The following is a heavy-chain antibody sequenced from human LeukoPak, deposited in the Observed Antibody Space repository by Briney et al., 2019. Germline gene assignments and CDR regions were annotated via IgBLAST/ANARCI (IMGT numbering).Heavy chain of an antibody. D-gene: IGHD6-13*01. Sequence: SETLSLTCTVSGDSLSYYYWSWIRQPAGKGLEWIGRISTSGTTNYNPSLKSRVTMSVDTSKNQFSLKLSSVTAADTAVYYCARDVVAAAGTWDYWGQGTLVTVSS. CDR2: ISTSGTT. CDR3: ARDVVAAAGTWDY. J-gene: IGHJ4*02. CDR1: GDSLSYYY. V-gene: IGHV4-4*07.